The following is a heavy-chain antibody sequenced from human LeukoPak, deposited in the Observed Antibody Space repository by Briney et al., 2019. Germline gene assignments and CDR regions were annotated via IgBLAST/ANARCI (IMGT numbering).Heavy chain of an antibody. V-gene: IGHV3-21*01. Sequence: GGSLRLSCAASGFTFSSYTMNWVRQAPGKGLEWVSSISRNSNYIYYADSVKGRFTISRDNAKNSLYLQMNSLRAEDTAVYYCARDPHSNSWVDYWGQGTLVTVSS. CDR3: ARDPHSNSWVDY. D-gene: IGHD6-13*01. J-gene: IGHJ4*02. CDR1: GFTFSSYT. CDR2: ISRNSNYI.